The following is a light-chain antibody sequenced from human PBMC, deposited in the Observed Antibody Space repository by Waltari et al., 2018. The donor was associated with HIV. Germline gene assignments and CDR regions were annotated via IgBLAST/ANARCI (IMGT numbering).Light chain of an antibody. J-gene: IGLJ2*01. Sequence: HVLIQPPSVSAAPGQSARTTSGGRRIGSKSVHRYQQKPGQAPVLVVQDDSDRPSGVPERFSGSNSGDTATLAISEVEAEDEADYYCQVWESTEDHVVFGGGTKLTVL. CDR3: QVWESTEDHVV. V-gene: IGLV3-21*02. CDR2: DDS. CDR1: RIGSKS.